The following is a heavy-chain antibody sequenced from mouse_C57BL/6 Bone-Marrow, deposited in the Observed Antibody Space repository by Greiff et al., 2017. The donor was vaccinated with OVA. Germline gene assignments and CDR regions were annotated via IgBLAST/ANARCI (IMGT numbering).Heavy chain of an antibody. D-gene: IGHD2-2*01. Sequence: QVQLQQSGPELVKPGASVKISCKASGYAFSSSWMNWVKQRPGKGLEWIGRIYPGDGDTNYNGKFKGKATLTADKSSSTAYMQLSSLTSEDSAVYFCARSGDGYDWYFDVGGTGTTVTVSS. CDR1: GYAFSSSW. CDR3: ARSGDGYDWYFDV. V-gene: IGHV1-82*01. CDR2: IYPGDGDT. J-gene: IGHJ1*03.